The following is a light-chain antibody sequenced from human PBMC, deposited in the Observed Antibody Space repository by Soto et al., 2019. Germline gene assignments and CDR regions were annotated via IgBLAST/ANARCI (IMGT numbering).Light chain of an antibody. CDR2: EVS. CDR1: SSDVGGYNY. J-gene: IGLJ1*01. V-gene: IGLV2-14*01. CDR3: SSYTSSSTRG. Sequence: QSALTQPASVSGSPGQSITISCPGTSSDVGGYNYVSWYQQHPGKAPKLMIYEVSNRPSGVSNRFSGSKSGNTASLTISGLQAEDEADYYCSSYTSSSTRGFGTGTKVTVL.